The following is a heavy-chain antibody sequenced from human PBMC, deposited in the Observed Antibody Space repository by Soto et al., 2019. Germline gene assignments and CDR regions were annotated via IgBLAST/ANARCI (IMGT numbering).Heavy chain of an antibody. CDR3: TTDLIAYYYDSSGYYYVDY. J-gene: IGHJ4*02. Sequence: GGSLRHSCAASGFTFSSYAMSWVRQAPGKGLEWVGRIKSKTDGGTTDYAAPVKGRFTISRDDSKNTLYLQMNSLKTEDTAVYYCTTDLIAYYYDSSGYYYVDYWGQGTLVTVSS. D-gene: IGHD3-22*01. V-gene: IGHV3-15*01. CDR1: GFTFSSYA. CDR2: IKSKTDGGTT.